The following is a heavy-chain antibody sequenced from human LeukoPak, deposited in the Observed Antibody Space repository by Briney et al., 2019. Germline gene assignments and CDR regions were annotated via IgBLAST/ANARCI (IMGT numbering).Heavy chain of an antibody. CDR3: ASARGTGTTALDYYYGMDV. V-gene: IGHV1-69*13. CDR2: IIPIFGTA. CDR1: GGTFSSYA. J-gene: IGHJ6*02. D-gene: IGHD1-1*01. Sequence: ASVKVSCKASGGTFSSYAISWVRQAPGQGLEWMGGIIPIFGTANYAQKFQCRVTITADESTSTAYMELSSLRSEDTAVYYCASARGTGTTALDYYYGMDVWGQGTTVTVSS.